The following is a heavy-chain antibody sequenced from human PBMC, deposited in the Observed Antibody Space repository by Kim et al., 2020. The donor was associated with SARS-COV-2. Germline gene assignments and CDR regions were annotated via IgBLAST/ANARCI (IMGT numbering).Heavy chain of an antibody. Sequence: SETLSLTCAVYGGSFSGYYWSWIRQPPGKGLEWIGEINHSGSTNYNPSLKSRVTISVDTSKNQFSLKLSSVTAADTAVYYCARGRAVPAAMGFGMDVWGQGTTVTVSS. J-gene: IGHJ6*02. CDR2: INHSGST. D-gene: IGHD2-2*01. CDR3: ARGRAVPAAMGFGMDV. V-gene: IGHV4-34*01. CDR1: GGSFSGYY.